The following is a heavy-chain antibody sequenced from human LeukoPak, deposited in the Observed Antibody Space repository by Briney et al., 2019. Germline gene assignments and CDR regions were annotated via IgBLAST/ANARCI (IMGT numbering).Heavy chain of an antibody. CDR3: ARTSPHDSSGYYTDY. CDR2: IIPKCSTA. CDR1: GGTFSSYA. D-gene: IGHD3-22*01. V-gene: IGHV1-69*13. J-gene: IGHJ4*02. Sequence: SVNVSCKASGGTFSSYAISWVRQAPGQGLEWMGRIIPKCSTANTAQKFEGRVTIIADESTSTANMELSSLRTEDTAVYYCARTSPHDSSGYYTDYWGQGTLVTVSS.